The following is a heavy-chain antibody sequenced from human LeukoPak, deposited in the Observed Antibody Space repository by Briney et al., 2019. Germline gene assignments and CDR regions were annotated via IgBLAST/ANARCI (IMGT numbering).Heavy chain of an antibody. CDR2: LSWNSGSI. CDR3: AKDMRGYRSSSINY. Sequence: GGSLRLSCAASGFTFYDYAMHWVRQAPGKGLEWVSDLSWNSGSIGYADPVKGRFTISRANAKNSLYLQMNSLRAEDTALYYCAKDMRGYRSSSINYWGQGTLVTVSS. J-gene: IGHJ4*02. V-gene: IGHV3-9*01. CDR1: GFTFYDYA. D-gene: IGHD6-6*01.